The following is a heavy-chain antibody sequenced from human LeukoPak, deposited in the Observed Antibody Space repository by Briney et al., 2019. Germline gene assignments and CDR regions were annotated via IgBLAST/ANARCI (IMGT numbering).Heavy chain of an antibody. CDR2: IIPIFGTA. Sequence: SVKVSCKASGGTFSSYAISWARQAPGQGLEWMGGIIPIFGTANYAQKFQGRVTITADESTSTAYMELSSLRSEDTAVYYCARSHVLRFLEWSHGGLYYMDVWGKGTTVTVSS. D-gene: IGHD3-3*01. CDR3: ARSHVLRFLEWSHGGLYYMDV. J-gene: IGHJ6*03. V-gene: IGHV1-69*13. CDR1: GGTFSSYA.